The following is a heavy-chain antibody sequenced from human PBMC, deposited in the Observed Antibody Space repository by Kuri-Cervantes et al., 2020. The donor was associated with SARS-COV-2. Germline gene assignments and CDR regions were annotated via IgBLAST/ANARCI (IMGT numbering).Heavy chain of an antibody. CDR1: GGSFSGYY. CDR2: INHSGST. V-gene: IGHV4-34*01. Sequence: SETLSLTCAVYGGSFSGYYWSWIRQPPGKGLEWIGEINHSGSTNYNPSLKSRVTISVDTSKNQFSLKLSSVTAADTAVYYCARGDIVVVVASLKYYYGMGVWGQGTTVTVSS. CDR3: ARGDIVVVVASLKYYYGMGV. J-gene: IGHJ6*02. D-gene: IGHD2-15*01.